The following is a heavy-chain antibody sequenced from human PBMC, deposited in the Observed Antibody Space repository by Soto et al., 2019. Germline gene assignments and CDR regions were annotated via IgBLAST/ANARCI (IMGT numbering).Heavy chain of an antibody. CDR1: GYTFTSYY. V-gene: IGHV1-46*01. CDR3: ARDRVVVVPAAMGHYYYYGMDV. Sequence: ASVKVSCKASGYTFTSYYMHWVRQAPGQGLEWMGIINPSGGSTSYAQKFQGRVTMTRDTSTSTVYTELSSLRSEDMAVYYCARDRVVVVPAAMGHYYYYGMDVWGQGTTVTVSS. J-gene: IGHJ6*02. D-gene: IGHD2-2*01. CDR2: INPSGGST.